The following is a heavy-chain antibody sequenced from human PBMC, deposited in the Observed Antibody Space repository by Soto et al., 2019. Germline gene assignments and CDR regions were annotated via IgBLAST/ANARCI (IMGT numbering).Heavy chain of an antibody. V-gene: IGHV1-69*13. J-gene: IGHJ4*02. D-gene: IGHD1-1*01. Sequence: GASVNVSFKASGGTFSSYAISWVRQAPGQGLEWMGGIIPIFGTANYAQKFQGRVTITADESTSTAYMELSSLRSEDTAVYYCVLEVLDYFDYWGEGTLVTVSS. CDR1: GGTFSSYA. CDR3: VLEVLDYFDY. CDR2: IIPIFGTA.